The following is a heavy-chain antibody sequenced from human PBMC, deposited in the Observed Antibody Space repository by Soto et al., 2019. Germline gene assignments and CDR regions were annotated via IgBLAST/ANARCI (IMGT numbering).Heavy chain of an antibody. J-gene: IGHJ4*02. V-gene: IGHV3-7*01. CDR1: GFTFSNYW. CDR3: AIAIRGPKVEGKDY. D-gene: IGHD3-10*01. CDR2: IKQDGSDK. Sequence: GGSLRLSCSASGFTFSNYWMSWVRQAPGKGLEWVANIKQDGSDKYYVDSVKGRFTISRDNAMNSLYLQMNSLTAEDTAVYYWAIAIRGPKVEGKDYWGQGTLVTVSS.